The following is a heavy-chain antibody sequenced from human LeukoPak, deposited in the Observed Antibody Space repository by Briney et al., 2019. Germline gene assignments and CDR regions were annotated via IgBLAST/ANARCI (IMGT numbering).Heavy chain of an antibody. D-gene: IGHD3-10*01. CDR3: ARGSLLGFGELSELFDP. J-gene: IGHJ5*02. V-gene: IGHV3-21*01. CDR2: ISSSGSYI. Sequence: GSLRLSCAASGFTFSSYSMNWVRQAPGKGLEWVSSISSSGSYIYYADSVKGRFTISRDNAKNSLYLQMNSLRAEDTAVYYCARGSLLGFGELSELFDPWGQGTLVTVSS. CDR1: GFTFSSYS.